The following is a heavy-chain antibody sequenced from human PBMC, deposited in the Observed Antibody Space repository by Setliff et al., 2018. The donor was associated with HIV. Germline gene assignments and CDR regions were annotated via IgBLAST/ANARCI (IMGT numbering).Heavy chain of an antibody. J-gene: IGHJ3*02. CDR1: GGSISSGSHY. V-gene: IGHV4-61*02. Sequence: SETLSLTCTVSGGSISSGSHYWSWIRQPAGKGLEWIGRVHTRGSTDYNPSLKSRVTISVDTSKNQFSLKLSSVTAADTAVYYCARFYYHYDSTNDAFDIWGQGTMVTVSS. D-gene: IGHD3-22*01. CDR3: ARFYYHYDSTNDAFDI. CDR2: VHTRGST.